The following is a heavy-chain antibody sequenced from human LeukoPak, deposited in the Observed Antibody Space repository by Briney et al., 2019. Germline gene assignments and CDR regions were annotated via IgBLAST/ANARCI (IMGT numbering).Heavy chain of an antibody. CDR2: IIPLKGTS. CDR1: GGTLSDHV. Sequence: SSVKVSCKASGGTLSDHVISWVRQAPGHGLEWMGGIIPLKGTSKLTQKLQDRATISADESTNTVYMEVRSLRSEDTALYYCATYDVLTGFEYWGQGTLVTVSS. J-gene: IGHJ4*02. V-gene: IGHV1-69*13. D-gene: IGHD3-9*01. CDR3: ATYDVLTGFEY.